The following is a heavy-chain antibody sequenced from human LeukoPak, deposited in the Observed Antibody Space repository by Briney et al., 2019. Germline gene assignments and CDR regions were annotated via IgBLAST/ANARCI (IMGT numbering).Heavy chain of an antibody. V-gene: IGHV3-53*01. Sequence: GGSLRLSCAASGFIVSRNYMSWVRQAPGKGLEWVSLLYSGGSTYYADSVKGRFTISRDNSNNTLYLQMNSLRAEDTAIYYCARVALTMIRGVIRHSYFDYWGQGTLVTVSS. CDR2: LYSGGST. J-gene: IGHJ4*02. D-gene: IGHD3-10*01. CDR3: ARVALTMIRGVIRHSYFDY. CDR1: GFIVSRNY.